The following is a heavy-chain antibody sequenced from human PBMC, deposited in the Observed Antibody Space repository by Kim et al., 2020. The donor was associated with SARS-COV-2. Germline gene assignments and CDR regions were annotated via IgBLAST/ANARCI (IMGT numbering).Heavy chain of an antibody. V-gene: IGHV1-8*01. Sequence: ASVKVSCKASGYTFTSYDINWVRQATGQGLEWMGWMNPNSGNTGYAQKFQGRVTMTRNTSISTAYMELSSLRSEDTAVYYCARDLIVVVTNYYYGMDVWGQGTTVTVSS. J-gene: IGHJ6*02. CDR1: GYTFTSYD. D-gene: IGHD3-22*01. CDR3: ARDLIVVVTNYYYGMDV. CDR2: MNPNSGNT.